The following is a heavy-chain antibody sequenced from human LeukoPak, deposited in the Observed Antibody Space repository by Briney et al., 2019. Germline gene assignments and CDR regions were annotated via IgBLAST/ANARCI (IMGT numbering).Heavy chain of an antibody. J-gene: IGHJ4*02. V-gene: IGHV1-24*01. CDR3: ATHGYYDSSGYYYVDY. CDR1: GYTPTELS. Sequence: GASVKVSCKVSGYTPTELSMHWVRQAPGKGLEWMGGFDPEDGETIYAQKFQGRVTMTEDTSTDTAYMELSSLRSEDTAVYYCATHGYYDSSGYYYVDYWGQGTLVTVSS. D-gene: IGHD3-22*01. CDR2: FDPEDGET.